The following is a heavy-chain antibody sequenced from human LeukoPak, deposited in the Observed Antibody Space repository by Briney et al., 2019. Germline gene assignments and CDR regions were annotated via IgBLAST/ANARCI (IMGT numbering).Heavy chain of an antibody. V-gene: IGHV3-21*01. CDR3: ASSSSWYLDY. J-gene: IGHJ4*02. CDR1: GFTFSSYT. Sequence: GGSLRLSCAASGFTFSSYTMKWVRQAPGKGLEWVSSISGSSSYIYYADSVKGRFTISRDNAKNSLYLQMHSLRAEDTAVYYCASSSSWYLDYWGQGTLVTVSS. CDR2: ISGSSSYI. D-gene: IGHD6-13*01.